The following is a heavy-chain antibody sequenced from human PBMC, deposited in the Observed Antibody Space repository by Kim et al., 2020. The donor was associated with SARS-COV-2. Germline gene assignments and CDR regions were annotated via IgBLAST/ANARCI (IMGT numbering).Heavy chain of an antibody. J-gene: IGHJ4*02. CDR1: GFTFSDYY. Sequence: GGSLRLSCAASGFTFSDYYMSWIRQAPGKGLEWVSYISSSSSYTNYADSVKGRFTISRDNAKNSLYLQMNSLRAEDTAVYYCARDNPGIAVAGTRFDYWGQGTLVTVSS. CDR3: ARDNPGIAVAGTRFDY. D-gene: IGHD6-19*01. CDR2: ISSSSSYT. V-gene: IGHV3-11*05.